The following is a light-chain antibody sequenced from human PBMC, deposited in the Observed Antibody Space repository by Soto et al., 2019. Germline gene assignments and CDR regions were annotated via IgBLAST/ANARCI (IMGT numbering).Light chain of an antibody. CDR2: GAS. CDR1: QTINNF. J-gene: IGKJ2*02. V-gene: IGKV1-16*01. CDR3: QQYNIYSRT. Sequence: DFQMTQSPSSLFASVGDRVTVTCRASQTINNFLNWYHQKPGKAPKLLIYGASSLQSGVPSRFSGGGSGTEFTLTISSLQPDDFATYYCQQYNIYSRTFGQGTKVETK.